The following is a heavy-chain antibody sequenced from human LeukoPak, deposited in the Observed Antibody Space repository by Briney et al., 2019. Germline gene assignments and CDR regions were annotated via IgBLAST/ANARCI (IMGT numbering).Heavy chain of an antibody. D-gene: IGHD6-19*01. J-gene: IGHJ5*02. V-gene: IGHV3-33*01. CDR1: GFTFSSYG. CDR3: ARDGEQWLVRNWFDP. Sequence: PGGSLRLSCAASGFTFSSYGMHWVRQAPGKGLEWVAVIWYDGSNKYYADSVKGRFTISRDNSKNTLYLQMNNLRAEDTAVYYCARDGEQWLVRNWFDPWGQGTLVTVSS. CDR2: IWYDGSNK.